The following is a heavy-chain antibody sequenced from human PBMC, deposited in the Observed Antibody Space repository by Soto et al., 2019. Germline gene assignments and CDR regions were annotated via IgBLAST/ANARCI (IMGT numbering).Heavy chain of an antibody. CDR1: GGSFSGYY. CDR2: INHSGST. J-gene: IGHJ5*02. D-gene: IGHD2-8*01. V-gene: IGHV4-34*01. Sequence: QVQLQQWGAGLLKPSETLSLTCAVYGGSFSGYYWSWIRQPPGKGLEWMGEINHSGSTNYNQSLKSRVTISVDTSKNQFSLKLSSVTAADTAVYYCARGALGYCTNGVCSSGPYNWFDPWGQGTLVTVSS. CDR3: ARGALGYCTNGVCSSGPYNWFDP.